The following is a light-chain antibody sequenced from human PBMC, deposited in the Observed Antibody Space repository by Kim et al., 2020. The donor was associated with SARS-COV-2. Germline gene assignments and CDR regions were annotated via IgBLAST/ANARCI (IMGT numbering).Light chain of an antibody. J-gene: IGLJ2*01. CDR1: SSDVGSYNR. CDR3: SSYTSSSNVV. CDR2: EVS. V-gene: IGLV2-18*02. Sequence: QSALTQPPSVSGSPGQSVTISCTGTSSDVGSYNRVSWYQQPPGTAPKLMIYEVSNRPSGVPDRFSGSKSGNTASLTISGLQAEDEADYYCSSYTSSSNVVVGGGTQLTVL.